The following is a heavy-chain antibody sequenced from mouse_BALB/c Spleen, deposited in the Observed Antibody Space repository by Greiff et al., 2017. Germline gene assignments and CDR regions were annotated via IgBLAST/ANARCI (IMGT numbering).Heavy chain of an antibody. CDR3: ARSYGNPAWFAY. Sequence: EVQRVESGPSLVKPSQTLSLTCSVTGDSITSGYWNWIRKFPGNKLEYMGYISYSGSTYYNPSLKSRISITRDTSKNQYYLQLNSVTTEDTATYYCARSYGNPAWFAYWGQGTLVTVSA. CDR1: GDSITSGY. J-gene: IGHJ3*01. D-gene: IGHD2-1*01. V-gene: IGHV3-8*02. CDR2: ISYSGST.